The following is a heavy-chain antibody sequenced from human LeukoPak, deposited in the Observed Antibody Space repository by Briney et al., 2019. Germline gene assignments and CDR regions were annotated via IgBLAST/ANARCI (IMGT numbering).Heavy chain of an antibody. V-gene: IGHV1-8*03. CDR3: ARVLRAVAGRTDWFDP. D-gene: IGHD6-19*01. CDR1: GYTFTSYD. Sequence: VASVKVSCKASGYTFTSYDINWVRQATGQGLEWMGWMNPNSGNTGYAQKFQGRVTITRNTSISTVYMELSSLRSEDTAVYYCARVLRAVAGRTDWFDPWGQGTLVTVSS. CDR2: MNPNSGNT. J-gene: IGHJ5*02.